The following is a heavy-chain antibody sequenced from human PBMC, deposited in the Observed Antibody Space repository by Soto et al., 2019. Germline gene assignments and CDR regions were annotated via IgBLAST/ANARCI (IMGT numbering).Heavy chain of an antibody. V-gene: IGHV1-2*02. Sequence: QVQLVQSGAEVRKPGASVRVSCKASGYTFTGYNMHWVRQAPGQGLEWMGWINPNNGGTDYAQKFQGRVTMTRDTSISTAYMELSRLISDDPAVYYCARLRGPYCSSTSCLYYFDYWGQGTLVTVSS. CDR1: GYTFTGYN. J-gene: IGHJ4*02. CDR2: INPNNGGT. D-gene: IGHD2-2*01. CDR3: ARLRGPYCSSTSCLYYFDY.